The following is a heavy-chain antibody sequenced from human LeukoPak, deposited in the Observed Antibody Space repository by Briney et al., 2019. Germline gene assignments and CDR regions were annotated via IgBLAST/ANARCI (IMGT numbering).Heavy chain of an antibody. J-gene: IGHJ4*02. V-gene: IGHV4-59*08. Sequence: PSETLSLTCTVSGGSISSYYWSWIRQPPGKGLEWIGYIYYSGSTNYNPSLKSRVTISVDTSKNQFSLKLGSVTAADTAVYYCARQAGVVTPFDYWGQGTLVTVSS. CDR3: ARQAGVVTPFDY. CDR2: IYYSGST. D-gene: IGHD3-3*01. CDR1: GGSISSYY.